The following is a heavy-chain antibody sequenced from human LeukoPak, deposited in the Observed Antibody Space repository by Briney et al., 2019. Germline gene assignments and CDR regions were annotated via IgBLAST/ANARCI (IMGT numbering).Heavy chain of an antibody. D-gene: IGHD3-16*01. V-gene: IGHV3-48*01. Sequence: GGSLRLSCAASGFTFSSYSMNWVRQAPGKGLEWVSYISSSSTIYYADSVKGRFTISRDNAKNSLYLQMNSLRAEDTAVYYCARSLGVAFGGGFGYWGQGTLVTVSS. CDR1: GFTFSSYS. J-gene: IGHJ4*02. CDR3: ARSLGVAFGGGFGY. CDR2: ISSSSTI.